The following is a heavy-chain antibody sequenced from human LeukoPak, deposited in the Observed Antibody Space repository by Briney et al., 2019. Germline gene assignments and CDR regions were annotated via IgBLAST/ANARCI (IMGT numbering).Heavy chain of an antibody. Sequence: SETLSLTCTVSGGSISSHYWSWIRQPPGKGLEWIGYIYYSGSTNYNPPLKSRVTISVDTSKNQFSLKLSSVTAADTAVYYCARGGADPDFWSGSYYHYMDVWGKGTTVTVSS. CDR1: GGSISSHY. D-gene: IGHD3-3*01. J-gene: IGHJ6*03. CDR2: IYYSGST. V-gene: IGHV4-59*11. CDR3: ARGGADPDFWSGSYYHYMDV.